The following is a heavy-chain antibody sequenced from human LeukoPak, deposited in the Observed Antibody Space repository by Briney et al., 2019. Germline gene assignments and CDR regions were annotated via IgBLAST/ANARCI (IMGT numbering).Heavy chain of an antibody. D-gene: IGHD1-1*01. Sequence: SETLSLTCAVYGGSFSGYYWSWIRQPPGKGLEWIGEINHSGSTNYNPSLKSRVTISVDTSKNQFSLKLSSVTAADTAVYYCARSAYNWNDDWFDPWGQGTLATVSS. CDR1: GGSFSGYY. V-gene: IGHV4-34*01. CDR2: INHSGST. J-gene: IGHJ5*02. CDR3: ARSAYNWNDDWFDP.